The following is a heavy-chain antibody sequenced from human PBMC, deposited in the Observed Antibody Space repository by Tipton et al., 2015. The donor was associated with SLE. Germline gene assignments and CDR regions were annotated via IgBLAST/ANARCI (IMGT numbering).Heavy chain of an antibody. CDR1: GGSISDKSYY. V-gene: IGHV4-39*07. CDR2: IYYSGST. Sequence: TLSLTCTVSGGSISDKSYYWGWLRQPPGKDLEWIGSIYYSGSTYSNPSLKSRVTISLDTSRHQFSLRLTSVTAADTAMYYCARDSAVNFWYFDLWGRGTLVTVSS. CDR3: ARDSAVNFWYFDL. J-gene: IGHJ2*01.